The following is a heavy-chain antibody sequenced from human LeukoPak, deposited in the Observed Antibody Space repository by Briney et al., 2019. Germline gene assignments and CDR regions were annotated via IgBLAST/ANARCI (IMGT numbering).Heavy chain of an antibody. CDR3: ARGTAAAGKGGNYYYYYMDV. CDR1: GGSISSGGYY. J-gene: IGHJ6*03. D-gene: IGHD6-13*01. CDR2: IYTSGST. Sequence: SETLSLTCTVSGGSISSGGYYWRWLRPPAGKGLEWIGRIYTSGSTNYNPSLKSRVTISVDTSKNQFSLKLSSVTAADTAVYYCARGTAAAGKGGNYYYYYMDVWGKGTTVTISS. V-gene: IGHV4-61*02.